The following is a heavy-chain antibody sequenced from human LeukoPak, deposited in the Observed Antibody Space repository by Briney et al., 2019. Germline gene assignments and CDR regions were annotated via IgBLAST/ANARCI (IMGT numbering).Heavy chain of an antibody. J-gene: IGHJ4*02. Sequence: GGSLRLSCAASGFTFSSYWMSWVRQAPGKGLEWVANIKQAGSEGYYVDSVKGRFTISRENDKNSLYLQMNSLRAEDTAVYYCARDVSQLCLEIDYWGQGTLVTVSS. D-gene: IGHD5-18*01. CDR2: IKQAGSEG. V-gene: IGHV3-7*01. CDR1: GFTFSSYW. CDR3: ARDVSQLCLEIDY.